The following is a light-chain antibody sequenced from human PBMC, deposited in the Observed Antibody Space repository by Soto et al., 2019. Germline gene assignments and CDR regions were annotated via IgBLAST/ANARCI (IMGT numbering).Light chain of an antibody. V-gene: IGKV3-20*01. Sequence: EIVLTQSPGTLSLSPGERATLSCRASQSVSSSYLAWYQQKPGQDPRPLIYGASSRAIGIPDRFSGSGYGTDFTLTISRLEPEDFAVYYCQQYGSSPWTFGQGTKVEIK. CDR3: QQYGSSPWT. J-gene: IGKJ1*01. CDR1: QSVSSSY. CDR2: GAS.